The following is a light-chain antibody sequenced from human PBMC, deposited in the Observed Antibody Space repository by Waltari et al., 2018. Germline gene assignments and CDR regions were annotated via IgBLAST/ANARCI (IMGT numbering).Light chain of an antibody. CDR1: QSLVHSNGNTY. CDR2: TVS. Sequence: DVVMTQSPLSLPVTLGQPASLSCKYSQSLVHSNGNTYLQWFQQRPGQSPRRLIYTVSNRESGVPDRFSGIGSGTDFTLKISRVEAEDVGVYFCMQGTHWPYTFGQGTRLDIK. CDR3: MQGTHWPYT. V-gene: IGKV2-30*02. J-gene: IGKJ2*01.